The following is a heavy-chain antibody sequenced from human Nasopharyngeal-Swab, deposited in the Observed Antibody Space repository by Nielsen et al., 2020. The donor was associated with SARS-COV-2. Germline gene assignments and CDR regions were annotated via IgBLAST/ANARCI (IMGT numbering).Heavy chain of an antibody. CDR1: GGTFSSYA. V-gene: IGHV1-69*10. Sequence: SVKVSCKASGGTFSSYAISWVRQAPGQGLEWMGGIIPILCIANYAQKFQGRVTITADKSTSTAYMELSSLRSEDTAVYYCATSAPYCSGGSCYSSWFDPWGQGTLVTVSS. CDR2: IIPILCIA. CDR3: ATSAPYCSGGSCYSSWFDP. J-gene: IGHJ5*02. D-gene: IGHD2-15*01.